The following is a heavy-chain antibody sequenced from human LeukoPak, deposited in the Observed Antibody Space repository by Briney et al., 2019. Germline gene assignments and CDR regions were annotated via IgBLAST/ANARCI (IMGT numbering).Heavy chain of an antibody. CDR2: ISGSGSST. CDR1: EFTFRSYA. J-gene: IGHJ4*02. Sequence: GGSLRLSCAASEFTFRSYAMSWVRQAPGKGLEWVSTISGSGSSTYYADSVKGRFTISRDNSKNTLYLQMNSLRAEDTAVYYCAKGKYCSGGSCNFDYWGQGTLVTVSS. V-gene: IGHV3-23*01. D-gene: IGHD2-15*01. CDR3: AKGKYCSGGSCNFDY.